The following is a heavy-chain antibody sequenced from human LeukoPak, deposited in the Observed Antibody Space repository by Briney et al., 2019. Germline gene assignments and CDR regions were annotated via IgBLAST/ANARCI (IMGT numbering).Heavy chain of an antibody. V-gene: IGHV4-34*01. CDR1: GASFSGYY. Sequence: SETLSLTCAVYGASFSGYYWSWIRQPPGKGLEWIGEINHSGSTNYNPSLKSRVTISVDTSKNQFSLKLSSVTAADTAVYYCARRSEWLRGREFDYWGQGTLVTVSS. CDR2: INHSGST. CDR3: ARRSEWLRGREFDY. D-gene: IGHD5-12*01. J-gene: IGHJ4*02.